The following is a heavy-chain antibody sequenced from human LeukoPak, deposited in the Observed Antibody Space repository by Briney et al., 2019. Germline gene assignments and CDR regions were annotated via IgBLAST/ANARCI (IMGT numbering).Heavy chain of an antibody. D-gene: IGHD6-6*01. Sequence: GGSLRLSCAASGFIFSDHYMDWVRQAPGKGLEWVGRIRNKVNGYTLEYAASVKGRFTISRDDSKNSLYLQMNSLTNEDTAVYYCARSVGIAAADWFDPWGQGTLVTVSS. J-gene: IGHJ5*02. CDR3: ARSVGIAAADWFDP. CDR2: IRNKVNGYTL. CDR1: GFIFSDHY. V-gene: IGHV3-72*01.